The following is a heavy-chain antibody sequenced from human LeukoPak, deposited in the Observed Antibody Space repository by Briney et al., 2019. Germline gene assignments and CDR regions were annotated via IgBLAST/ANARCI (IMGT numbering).Heavy chain of an antibody. Sequence: GGSLRLSCAASGFTFISYWMHWVRQAPGKGLVCVSRINSDGSSTSYADSVKGRFTISRDNAKNTLYLQMNSLRAEDTAVYYCARGYSGTYRIDYWGQGTLVTVSS. J-gene: IGHJ4*02. D-gene: IGHD1-26*01. V-gene: IGHV3-74*01. CDR2: INSDGSST. CDR3: ARGYSGTYRIDY. CDR1: GFTFISYW.